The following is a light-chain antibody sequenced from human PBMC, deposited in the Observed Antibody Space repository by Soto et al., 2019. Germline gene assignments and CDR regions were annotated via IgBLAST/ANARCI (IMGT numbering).Light chain of an antibody. V-gene: IGKV3-15*01. J-gene: IGKJ2*01. CDR3: QHYDDWPYT. Sequence: EIVMTQSPPTLSVSPGEGATLSCRASQSVRSNLAWYQQKPGQAPRLLIYGASPRAPGIPARFSGSGSGTEFTLTISSLQSEDFAVYYCQHYDDWPYTFGQGTKLEIK. CDR1: QSVRSN. CDR2: GAS.